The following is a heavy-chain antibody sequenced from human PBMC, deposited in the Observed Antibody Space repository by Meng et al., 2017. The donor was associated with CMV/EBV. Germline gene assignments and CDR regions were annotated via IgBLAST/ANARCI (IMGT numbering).Heavy chain of an antibody. CDR2: ISGSGSST. D-gene: IGHD3-22*01. CDR3: AKGGPCYYDSSGYLGDDY. V-gene: IGHV3-23*01. Sequence: TLSSYAMAWVRQATGKGLEWVSAISGSGSSTDYADSMKGRFTISRDNSKNTLYLQMNSLRAEDTAVYCCAKGGPCYYDSSGYLGDDYWGQGTLVTVSS. J-gene: IGHJ4*02. CDR1: TLSSYA.